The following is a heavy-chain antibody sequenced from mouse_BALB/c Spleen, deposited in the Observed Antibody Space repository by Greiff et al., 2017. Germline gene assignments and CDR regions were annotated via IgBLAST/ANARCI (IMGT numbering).Heavy chain of an antibody. CDR3: TRGDYGNSYFDY. Sequence: QVQLQQPGAELVMPGASVKMSCKASGYTFTDYWMHWVKQRPGQGLEWIGAIDTSDSYTNYNQKFKDKATLTVDKSSSTAYMQLSSPTSEDSAVYYCTRGDYGNSYFDYWGQGTTLTVSS. CDR2: IDTSDSYT. J-gene: IGHJ2*01. CDR1: GYTFTDYW. D-gene: IGHD2-1*01. V-gene: IGHV1-69*01.